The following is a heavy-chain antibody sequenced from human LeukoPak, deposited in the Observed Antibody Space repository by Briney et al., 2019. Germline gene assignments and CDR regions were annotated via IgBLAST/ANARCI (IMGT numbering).Heavy chain of an antibody. CDR1: GGSISSCY. CDR2: IYYSGST. D-gene: IGHD1-1*01. CDR3: ARGRRDGYNLRYFDY. Sequence: SETLSLTCTVSGGSISSCYWSWIRQPPGKGLEWIGYIYYSGSTNYNPSLKSRVTISVDTSKNQFSLKLSSVTAADTAVYYCARGRRDGYNLRYFDYWGQGTLVTVSS. J-gene: IGHJ4*02. V-gene: IGHV4-59*08.